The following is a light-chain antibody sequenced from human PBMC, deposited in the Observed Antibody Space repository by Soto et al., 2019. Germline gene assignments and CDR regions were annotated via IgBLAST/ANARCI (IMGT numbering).Light chain of an antibody. CDR3: QQYNSYSPT. J-gene: IGKJ1*01. CDR2: DAS. CDR1: QSISSW. Sequence: DIQMTQSPSTLSASVGDRVTITCRASQSISSWLAWYQQKPGKAPKLLIYDASSLESGVPSRFSGSGSGTEFTLTISSLQPDDFATYYCQQYNSYSPTFVQGTKVESK. V-gene: IGKV1-5*01.